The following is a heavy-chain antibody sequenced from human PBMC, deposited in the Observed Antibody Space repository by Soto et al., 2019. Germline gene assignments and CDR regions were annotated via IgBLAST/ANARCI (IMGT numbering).Heavy chain of an antibody. CDR3: ARHGQAKDYYYGMDV. CDR2: IYPGDSDT. J-gene: IGHJ6*02. CDR1: GYSFTSYW. V-gene: IGHV5-51*01. Sequence: GESLKISCKGSGYSFTSYWIGWVRQMPGKGLEWMGIIYPGDSDTRYSPSFQGQVTISADKSISTAYLQWSSLKASDTAMYYCARHGQAKDYYYGMDVWGQGTTVTVSS.